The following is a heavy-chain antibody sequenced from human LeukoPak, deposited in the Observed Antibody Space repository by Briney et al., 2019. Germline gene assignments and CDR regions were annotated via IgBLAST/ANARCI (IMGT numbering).Heavy chain of an antibody. V-gene: IGHV4-39*07. D-gene: IGHD3-3*01. CDR3: ARGDFDFRSGSAYYFDF. CDR2: INYSETT. J-gene: IGHJ4*02. Sequence: PSETLSLTCTVSGGSISSGDYYWSWIRQPPGKGLEWIGEINYSETTIYNPSLKSRVTISADRSKNQFSLRLNSVTAADTAVYYCARGDFDFRSGSAYYFDFWGQGTLVTVSS. CDR1: GGSISSGDYY.